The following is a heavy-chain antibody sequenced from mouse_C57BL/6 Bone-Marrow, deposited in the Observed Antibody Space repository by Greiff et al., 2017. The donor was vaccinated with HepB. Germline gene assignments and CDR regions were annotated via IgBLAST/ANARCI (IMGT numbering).Heavy chain of an antibody. CDR1: GYTFTSYG. CDR2: IYPRSGNT. CDR3: ARRGGMDY. J-gene: IGHJ4*01. Sequence: QVQLQQSGAELARPGASVKLSCTASGYTFTSYGISWVKQRTGQGLEWIGEIYPRSGNTYYNEKFKGKATLTADKSSSTAYMELRSLTSEDSAVYYCARRGGMDYWGQGTSVTVSS. V-gene: IGHV1-81*01.